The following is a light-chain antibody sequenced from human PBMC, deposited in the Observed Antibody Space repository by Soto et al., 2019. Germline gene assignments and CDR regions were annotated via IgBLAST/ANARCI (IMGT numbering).Light chain of an antibody. CDR2: AAS. J-gene: IGKJ3*01. V-gene: IGKV1-39*01. CDR1: QSISTY. Sequence: DIQMTQSPSSLSASVGDRVTITCRASQSISTYLNWYQQKAGLAPKLLIYAASSLQSGVPSRFSGSGSGTDFTLTINGLQPEDVAVYYCHQYYDRVPTFGPGTKVDFK. CDR3: HQYYDRVPT.